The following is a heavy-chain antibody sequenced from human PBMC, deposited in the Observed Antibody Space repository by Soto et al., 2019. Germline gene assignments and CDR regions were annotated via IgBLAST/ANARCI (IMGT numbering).Heavy chain of an antibody. CDR2: ISGSGDNT. CDR1: GFTVSNYA. Sequence: EVQLLESGGGLVQPGGSLRLSCAASGFTVSNYAMTWVRQAPGKGLEWVSTISGSGDNTYYADSVRGRFTISRDNSKNTLYLQMNSLRAYDTAVYYCAKRPLAARHTDYWGQGTLVTVAS. D-gene: IGHD6-6*01. CDR3: AKRPLAARHTDY. J-gene: IGHJ4*02. V-gene: IGHV3-23*01.